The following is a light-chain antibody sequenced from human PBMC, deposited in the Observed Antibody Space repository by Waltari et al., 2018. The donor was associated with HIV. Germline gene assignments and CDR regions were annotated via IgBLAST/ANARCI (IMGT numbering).Light chain of an antibody. Sequence: DIVMTQTPATLSVSPGERVTLPCRASQSISGNLAWYQQRRGQAPRLLIYGSSTRAPGIPARFSGSGSGPEFSLTISSLQSEDFAIYYCQQYNSWPRTFGQGTKLEI. J-gene: IGKJ1*01. CDR1: QSISGN. V-gene: IGKV3-15*01. CDR3: QQYNSWPRT. CDR2: GSS.